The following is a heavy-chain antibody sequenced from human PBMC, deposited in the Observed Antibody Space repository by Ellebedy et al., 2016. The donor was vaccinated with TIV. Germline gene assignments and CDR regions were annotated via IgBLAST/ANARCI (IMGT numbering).Heavy chain of an antibody. J-gene: IGHJ4*02. CDR3: ARGKFAAAGFDS. D-gene: IGHD6-13*01. CDR1: GGSISRGSYY. CDR2: TYYSGST. V-gene: IGHV4-31*03. Sequence: MPSETLSLTCTVSGGSISRGSYYWNWIRQYPGKGLEWIGYTYYSGSTYYNPSLKSRVNVSVDTSKNQFSLKLSSVTAADTAVYYCARGKFAAAGFDSWGQGTLVTVSS.